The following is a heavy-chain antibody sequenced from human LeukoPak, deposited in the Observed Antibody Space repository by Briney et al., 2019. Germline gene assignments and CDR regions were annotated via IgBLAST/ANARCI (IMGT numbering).Heavy chain of an antibody. CDR2: ISGSGDSQ. CDR1: SLTYNFDSYA. V-gene: IGHV3-23*01. J-gene: IGHJ4*02. CDR3: ARDMSIAVAGTPYFDY. D-gene: IGHD6-19*01. Sequence: PGGSLRLSCVASSLTYNFDSYAMTWVRQAPGKGLEWVSSISGSGDSQYYADSVKGRFTISRDNSKNTLYLQMNSLRAEDTAVYYCARDMSIAVAGTPYFDYWGQGTLVTVSS.